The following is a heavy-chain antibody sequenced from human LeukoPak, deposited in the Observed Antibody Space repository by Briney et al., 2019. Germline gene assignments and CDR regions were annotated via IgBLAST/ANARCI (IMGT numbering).Heavy chain of an antibody. CDR1: GYSISSGYY. V-gene: IGHV4-38-2*02. Sequence: PSETLSLTCAVSGYSISSGYYWTWIRQPPGKGLDYIGSIDHSGTTYYNPSLMRRVTISVDTTQHHFSLRLTSVTAADTAVYYCAREREYYYMDVWGEGTTVSVSS. D-gene: IGHD1-26*01. CDR2: IDHSGTT. J-gene: IGHJ6*03. CDR3: AREREYYYMDV.